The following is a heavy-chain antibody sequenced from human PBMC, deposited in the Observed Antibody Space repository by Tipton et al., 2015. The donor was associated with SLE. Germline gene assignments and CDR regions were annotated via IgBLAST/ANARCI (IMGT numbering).Heavy chain of an antibody. CDR2: ITPNSGGT. J-gene: IGHJ4*02. D-gene: IGHD4-17*01. V-gene: IGHV1-2*06. CDR3: ARAYGDYFVDY. CDR1: GYKFTSYF. Sequence: QLVQSGAEVKNPGASVKVSCKASGYKFTSYFLHWVRLAPGQGLEWVGRITPNSGGTIYAQKFQGRVTLTRDTSISTAYMELRSLRSDDTAVYYCARAYGDYFVDYWGQGTLVIVSS.